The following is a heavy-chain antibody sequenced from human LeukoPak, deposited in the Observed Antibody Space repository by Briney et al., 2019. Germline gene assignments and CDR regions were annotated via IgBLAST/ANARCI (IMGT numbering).Heavy chain of an antibody. CDR2: IYYSGST. D-gene: IGHD6-19*01. CDR3: ARQVVAVAGTGYFDY. CDR1: GGSISSSNYY. Sequence: SETLSLTCTVPGGSISSSNYYWGWIRQPPGKGLEWIGTIYYSGSTYYNPSLKSRVIISVDTSKNQFSLKLNSVTAADTAVYFCARQVVAVAGTGYFDYWGQGTLVTVSS. J-gene: IGHJ4*02. V-gene: IGHV4-39*01.